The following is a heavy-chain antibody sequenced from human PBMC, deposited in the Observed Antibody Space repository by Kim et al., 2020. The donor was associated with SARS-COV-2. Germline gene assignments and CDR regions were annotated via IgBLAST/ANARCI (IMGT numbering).Heavy chain of an antibody. CDR2: ISSSGSTI. J-gene: IGHJ6*02. V-gene: IGHV3-48*03. D-gene: IGHD3-9*01. CDR1: GFTFSSYE. CDR3: ARDQLRYFDWLLSYYGMDV. Sequence: GGSLRLSCAASGFTFSSYEMNWVRQAAGKGLEWVSYISSSGSTIYYADSVKGRFTISRDNAKNSLYLQMNSLRAEDTAVYYCARDQLRYFDWLLSYYGMDVWGQGTTVTVSS.